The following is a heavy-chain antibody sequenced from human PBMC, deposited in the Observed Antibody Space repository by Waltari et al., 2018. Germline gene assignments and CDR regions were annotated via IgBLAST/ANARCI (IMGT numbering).Heavy chain of an antibody. Sequence: EVQLVESGGDLVQPGRSLRLSCAVSGFIFDDYAMHWVRQAPGKGLEWVSRISWNSGSIAYADSVKGRFTISRDNAKNALYLQMNSLRAEDTAFYYCAKDLGRNYFYGMDVWGRGTTVIVSS. CDR3: AKDLGRNYFYGMDV. V-gene: IGHV3-9*01. J-gene: IGHJ6*02. CDR1: GFIFDDYA. CDR2: ISWNSGSI.